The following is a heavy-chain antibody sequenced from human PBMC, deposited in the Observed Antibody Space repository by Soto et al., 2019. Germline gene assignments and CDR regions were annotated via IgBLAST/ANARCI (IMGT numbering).Heavy chain of an antibody. D-gene: IGHD6-13*01. CDR1: GGSISSSSYY. Sequence: SETLSLTCTVSGGSISSSSYYWGWIRQPPGKGLEWIGSIYYSGSTYYNPSLKSRVTISVDTSKNQFSLKLSSVTAADTAVYYCARHAASAAAGTVWFDPWGQGTLVTVSS. V-gene: IGHV4-39*01. CDR3: ARHAASAAAGTVWFDP. CDR2: IYYSGST. J-gene: IGHJ5*02.